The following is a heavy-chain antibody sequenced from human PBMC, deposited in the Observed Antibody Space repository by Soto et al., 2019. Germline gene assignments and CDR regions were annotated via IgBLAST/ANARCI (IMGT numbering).Heavy chain of an antibody. Sequence: PSETLSLTCTVSGGSISSYYWSWIRQPPGKGLEWIGYIYYSGSTNYNPSLKSRVTISVDTSKNQFSLKLSTVTAADTAVYYCARAPDYGGNSGSYWGQGTLVTVSS. CDR3: ARAPDYGGNSGSY. CDR2: IYYSGST. D-gene: IGHD4-17*01. V-gene: IGHV4-59*01. J-gene: IGHJ4*02. CDR1: GGSISSYY.